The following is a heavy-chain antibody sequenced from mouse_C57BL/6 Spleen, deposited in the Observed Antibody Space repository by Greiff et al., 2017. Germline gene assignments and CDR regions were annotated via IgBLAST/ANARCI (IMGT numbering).Heavy chain of an antibody. CDR1: GFTFSDYG. D-gene: IGHD4-1*01. Sequence: EVHLVESGGGLVKPGGSLKLSCAASGFTFSDYGMHWVRQAPEKGLEWVAYVSSGSSTIYYADTVKGRFTISRDNAKNTLCLQMTSLRSEDTAMYYCARPFNWDVFDYWGQGTTLTVSS. V-gene: IGHV5-17*01. CDR2: VSSGSSTI. J-gene: IGHJ2*01. CDR3: ARPFNWDVFDY.